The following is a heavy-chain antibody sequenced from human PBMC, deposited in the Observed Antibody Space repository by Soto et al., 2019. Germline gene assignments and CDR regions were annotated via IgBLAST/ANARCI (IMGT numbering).Heavy chain of an antibody. Sequence: GGYLRLSCAASGFTFSSYSMNWVRQAPGKGLEWVSSISSSSSYIYYADSVKGRFTISRDNAKNSLYLQMNSLRAEDTAVYYCARDHDRYGSGTSWTDPWGPGTFVTGSS. CDR3: ARDHDRYGSGTSWTDP. D-gene: IGHD3-10*01. CDR1: GFTFSSYS. CDR2: ISSSSSYI. V-gene: IGHV3-21*01. J-gene: IGHJ5*02.